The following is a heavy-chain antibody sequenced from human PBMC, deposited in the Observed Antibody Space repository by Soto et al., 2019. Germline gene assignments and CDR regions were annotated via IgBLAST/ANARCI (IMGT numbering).Heavy chain of an antibody. CDR2: IYYGGTP. V-gene: IGHV4-59*08. J-gene: IGHJ5*02. Sequence: QVQLQESGPGLVKPSETLSLTCTVSGGSISPYYWTWVRQPPGKGLEWIGYIYYGGTPSYNPSLLSRFTISLETSKSQISLRLSSVTAADTAIYYCARLGAHYQSLYPWGPGTLVTVSS. D-gene: IGHD2-2*01. CDR1: GGSISPYY. CDR3: ARLGAHYQSLYP.